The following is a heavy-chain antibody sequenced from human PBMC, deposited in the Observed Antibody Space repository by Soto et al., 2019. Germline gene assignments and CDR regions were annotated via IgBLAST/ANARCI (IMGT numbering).Heavy chain of an antibody. Sequence: QVQLVQSGAEVKKPGASVKVSCKASGYTFTSYAINWVRQATGQGLEWMGWMHPTSGNTGYAQKFRGGATMTRNTSISTAYMELSSLGSEDTSVYYCARERTRTTSMDVWGQGTTVTVSS. CDR3: ARERTRTTSMDV. CDR1: GYTFTSYA. D-gene: IGHD1-1*01. CDR2: MHPTSGNT. V-gene: IGHV1-8*01. J-gene: IGHJ6*02.